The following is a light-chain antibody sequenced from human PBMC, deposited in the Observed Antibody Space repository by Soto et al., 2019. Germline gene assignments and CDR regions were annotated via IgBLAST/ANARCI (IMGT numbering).Light chain of an antibody. V-gene: IGLV2-23*01. CDR3: CSYAGSSPHWV. J-gene: IGLJ3*02. Sequence: QSALTQPASVSGSPGQSITISCTGTSSDVGSYNLVSWYQQHPGKAPKLMIYKGSKRPSGVSNRFSGSKSGNTASLTISGLQAEDEADYYCCSYAGSSPHWVFGGGTKLTVL. CDR2: KGS. CDR1: SSDVGSYNL.